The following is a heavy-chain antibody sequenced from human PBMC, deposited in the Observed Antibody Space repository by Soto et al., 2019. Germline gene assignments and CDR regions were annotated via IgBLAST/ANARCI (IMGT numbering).Heavy chain of an antibody. J-gene: IGHJ3*01. D-gene: IGHD2-2*01. CDR2: IIPILGIA. CDR1: GGTFSSYT. Sequence: QVQLVQSGAEVKKPGSSVKVSCKASGGTFSSYTISWVRQAPGQGLEWMGRIIPILGIANYAQKFQGRVTITADKSASTAYMELSSLRSEDTAVYYCARDEGVDVVPSWGQGTMVTVSS. CDR3: ARDEGVDVVPS. V-gene: IGHV1-69*08.